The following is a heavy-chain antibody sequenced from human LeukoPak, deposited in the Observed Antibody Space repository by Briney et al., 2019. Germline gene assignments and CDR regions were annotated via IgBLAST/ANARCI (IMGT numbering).Heavy chain of an antibody. CDR1: GGSISSYY. D-gene: IGHD3-3*01. J-gene: IGHJ4*02. V-gene: IGHV4-59*01. Sequence: PSETLSLTCTVSGGSISSYYWSWIRQPPGKGLEWIGYIYYSGSTNYNPSLKSRVTISVDTSKNQFSLKLSSVTAADTAVYYCARWFTTSDFWSGYLDYWGQGTLVTVSS. CDR2: IYYSGST. CDR3: ARWFTTSDFWSGYLDY.